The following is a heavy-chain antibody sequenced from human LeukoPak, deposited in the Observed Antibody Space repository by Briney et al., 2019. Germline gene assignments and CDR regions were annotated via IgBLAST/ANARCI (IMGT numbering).Heavy chain of an antibody. CDR3: SRDSLSSCGGDCYSGLDV. CDR2: IWFDGSKA. Sequence: GGSLRLSCAASGLIFSNYGFHWVRQAPGKGLEWVTVIWFDGSKAYYADSVRGRFTISRDDSKNTPYLQMNDLRDEDTAVYYCSRDSLSSCGGDCYSGLDVWGQGTTVTVSS. J-gene: IGHJ6*02. CDR1: GLIFSNYG. V-gene: IGHV3-33*01. D-gene: IGHD2-21*02.